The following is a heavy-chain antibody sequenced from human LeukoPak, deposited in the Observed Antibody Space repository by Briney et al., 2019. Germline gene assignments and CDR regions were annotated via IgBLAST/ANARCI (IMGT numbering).Heavy chain of an antibody. V-gene: IGHV1-2*02. D-gene: IGHD5-18*01. CDR1: GYTFNDYY. J-gene: IGHJ6*03. CDR2: INPYSGGT. CDR3: ARQPVDTAVYYYYMDV. Sequence: ASVKVSCKASGYTFNDYYIHWVRQAPGQGLEWMGWINPYSGGTNYAQKFQGRVTMTRDTSINTVYMEMNRLKFDDTAVYYCARQPVDTAVYYYYMDVWGKGTTVTVSS.